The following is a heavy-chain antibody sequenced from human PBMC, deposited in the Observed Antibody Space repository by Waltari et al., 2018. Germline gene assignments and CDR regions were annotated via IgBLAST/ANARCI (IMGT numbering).Heavy chain of an antibody. Sequence: SYARHWVRQAPGKGLEWVAVISYDGSNKYYVDSVKGRFTIYNSKNTLYLQMNSLRAEDTAVYYCARDRAYTYAFDIWGQGTMVTVSS. V-gene: IGHV3-30*04. J-gene: IGHJ3*02. CDR2: ISYDGSNK. D-gene: IGHD1-20*01. CDR1: SYA. CDR3: ARDRAYTYAFDI.